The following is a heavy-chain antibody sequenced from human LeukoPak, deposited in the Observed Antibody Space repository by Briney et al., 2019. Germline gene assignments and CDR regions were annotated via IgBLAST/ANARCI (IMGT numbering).Heavy chain of an antibody. Sequence: SQTLSLTCTVSGGSISSDDYYWSWIRQPPGKGLEWIGYIYYSGSTYYNPSLKSRVTISVDTSKNQFSLKLSSVTAADTAVYYCAREPVNCSSTSCQNNDYYYYGMDVWGQGTTVTVSS. V-gene: IGHV4-30-4*01. CDR2: IYYSGST. CDR3: AREPVNCSSTSCQNNDYYYYGMDV. D-gene: IGHD2-2*01. J-gene: IGHJ6*02. CDR1: GGSISSDDYY.